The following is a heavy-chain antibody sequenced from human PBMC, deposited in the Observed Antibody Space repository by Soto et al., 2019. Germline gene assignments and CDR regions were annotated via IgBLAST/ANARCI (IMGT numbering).Heavy chain of an antibody. CDR3: ARDRRRQWLGYYYYYGMDV. D-gene: IGHD6-19*01. Sequence: PSETLSLTCAISGDSVSSNSAAWNWIRQSPSRGLEWLGRTYYRSKWYNDYAVSVKSRITINPDTSKNQFSLQLNSVTPEDTAVYYCARDRRRQWLGYYYYYGMDVWGQGTTVTVSS. J-gene: IGHJ6*02. CDR2: TYYRSKWYN. V-gene: IGHV6-1*01. CDR1: GDSVSSNSAA.